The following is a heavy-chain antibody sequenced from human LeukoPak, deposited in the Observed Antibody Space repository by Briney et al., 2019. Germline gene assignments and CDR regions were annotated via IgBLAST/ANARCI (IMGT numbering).Heavy chain of an antibody. J-gene: IGHJ4*02. CDR2: INPNSGDT. CDR3: TRDGGGSPGDY. V-gene: IGHV1-2*02. CDR1: GYIFTGYH. D-gene: IGHD3-16*01. Sequence: ASVKVSCKASGYIFTGYHMHWVRQAPGQGLEWMGWINPNSGDTNYARKFQGRVTMTGDTSITTVYKELNSLKSDDTAVYYCTRDGGGSPGDYWGQGTLVTVSS.